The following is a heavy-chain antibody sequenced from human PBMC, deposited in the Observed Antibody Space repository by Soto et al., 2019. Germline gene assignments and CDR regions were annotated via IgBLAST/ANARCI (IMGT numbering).Heavy chain of an antibody. Sequence: QVQLQESGPGQVKPSQTLSLTCTVSGGSITSGGHYWAWIRQHPGNGREWIGYMFHSGSTHYNPSLKSRIRISVDTSKNQFSLKLSSVTAADTAVYYCARVTDPVVRASTPFDHWGQGALVTVAS. J-gene: IGHJ4*02. D-gene: IGHD2-21*01. CDR1: GGSITSGGHY. CDR2: MFHSGST. V-gene: IGHV4-31*03. CDR3: ARVTDPVVRASTPFDH.